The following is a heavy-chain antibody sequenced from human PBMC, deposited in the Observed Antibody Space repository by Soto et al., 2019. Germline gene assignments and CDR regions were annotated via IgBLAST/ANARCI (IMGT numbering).Heavy chain of an antibody. CDR2: IYYSGST. V-gene: IGHV4-59*01. D-gene: IGHD1-26*01. CDR1: GGSISNYY. J-gene: IGHJ3*01. Sequence: PSETLSLTCTVSGGSISNYYWSWIRQPPGKELEWIAYIYYSGSTNYNPSLKSRVTISVDTSKNQFSLKLSSVTAADTAVYYCARAGGRYAITAYDVWGPGTLVTVSS. CDR3: ARAGGRYAITAYDV.